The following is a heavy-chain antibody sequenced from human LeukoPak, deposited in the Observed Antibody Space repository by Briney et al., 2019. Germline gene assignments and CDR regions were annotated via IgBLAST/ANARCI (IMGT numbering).Heavy chain of an antibody. CDR3: AKDSVRSGGWFYFDN. Sequence: GGSLRLSCAASGFTFSNYAMSWVRQAPGKGLEWVSGISASGSNTFYADSVKSRFTISRDNSKNTLYLQMSSLRAEDTAIYYCAKDSVRSGGWFYFDNWGQGTLVSVSS. CDR2: ISASGSNT. CDR1: GFTFSNYA. J-gene: IGHJ4*02. D-gene: IGHD6-19*01. V-gene: IGHV3-23*01.